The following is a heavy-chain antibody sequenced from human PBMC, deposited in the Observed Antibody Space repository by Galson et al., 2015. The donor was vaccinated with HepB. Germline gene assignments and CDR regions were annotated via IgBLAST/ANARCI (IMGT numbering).Heavy chain of an antibody. V-gene: IGHV3-7*01. CDR3: ARDGVGYYDILTGPGGNNWFDP. J-gene: IGHJ5*02. D-gene: IGHD3-9*01. CDR2: IKQDGSEK. CDR1: GITFSSYC. Sequence: SCAASGITFSSYCMSWVRQAPGKGLEWVANIKQDGSEKYYVDSVKGRFTISRDNAKNSLYLQMNSLRGEDTAVYYCARDGVGYYDILTGPGGNNWFDPWGQGTLVTVSS.